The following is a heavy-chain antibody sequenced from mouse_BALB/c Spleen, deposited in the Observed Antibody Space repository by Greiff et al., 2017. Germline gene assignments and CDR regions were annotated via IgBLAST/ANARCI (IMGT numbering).Heavy chain of an antibody. CDR3: ARNRPSMVTTFAY. V-gene: IGHV2-2*02. Sequence: QVQLQQSGPGLVQPSQSLSITCTVSGFSLTSYGVHWVRQSPGKGLEWLGVIWSGGSTDYNAAFISRLSISKDNSKSQVFFKMNSLQANDTAIYYCARNRPSMVTTFAYWGQGTLVTVSA. J-gene: IGHJ3*01. CDR2: IWSGGST. CDR1: GFSLTSYG. D-gene: IGHD2-10*02.